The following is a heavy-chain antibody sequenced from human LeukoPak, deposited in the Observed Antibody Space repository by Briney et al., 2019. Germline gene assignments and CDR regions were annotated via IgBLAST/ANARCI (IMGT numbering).Heavy chain of an antibody. J-gene: IGHJ4*02. CDR3: ARDRLAATGLFDY. Sequence: GGSLRLSCAASGFTFSSYWMSWVRQAPGKGLEWEANIKQDGSEKYYVDSVKGRFTISRDNAKNSLYLQMNSLRTEDTAFYYCARDRLAATGLFDYWGQGTLVTVSS. V-gene: IGHV3-7*03. CDR2: IKQDGSEK. D-gene: IGHD6-13*01. CDR1: GFTFSSYW.